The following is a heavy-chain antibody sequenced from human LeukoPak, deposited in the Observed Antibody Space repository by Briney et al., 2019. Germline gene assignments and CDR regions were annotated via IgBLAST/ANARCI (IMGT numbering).Heavy chain of an antibody. CDR3: ARAGYCSSPSCQWVPLF. CDR1: GGSMKNYY. D-gene: IGHD2-2*03. J-gene: IGHJ6*04. V-gene: IGHV4-59*01. CDR2: IYYSGST. Sequence: SETLSLTCTVSGGSMKNYYWIWIRQSPGKGLEWIGYIYYSGSTNYNPSLKSRVTISVDTSKNQFSLKLNSVTAADTAVYYCARAGYCSSPSCQWVPLFGGKGPRVTVPS.